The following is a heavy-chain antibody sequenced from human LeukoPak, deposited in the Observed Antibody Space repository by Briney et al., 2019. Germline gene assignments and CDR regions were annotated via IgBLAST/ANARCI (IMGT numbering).Heavy chain of an antibody. CDR1: GGSFSGYY. CDR2: INHSGST. D-gene: IGHD3-10*01. Sequence: SETLSLTCAVYGGSFSGYYWSWIRQPPGKGLEWIREINHSGSTNYNPSLKSRVTISVDTSKNQFSLKLSSVTAADTAVYYCASLSLRPSPFFMVRGVINNYYYYMDVWGKGTTVTVSS. V-gene: IGHV4-34*01. J-gene: IGHJ6*03. CDR3: ASLSLRPSPFFMVRGVINNYYYYMDV.